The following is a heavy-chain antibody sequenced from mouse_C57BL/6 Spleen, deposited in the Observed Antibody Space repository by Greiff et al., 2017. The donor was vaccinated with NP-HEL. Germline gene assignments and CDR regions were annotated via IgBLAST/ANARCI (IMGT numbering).Heavy chain of an antibody. D-gene: IGHD1-1*01. V-gene: IGHV1-64*01. CDR2: IHPNSAST. CDR3: ARPSDGSRFDY. J-gene: IGHJ2*01. Sequence: QVQLQQPGAELVKPGASVKLSCKASGYTFTSYWMHWVNQRPGQGLEWIGMIHPNSASTNYNEKFKSKATLTVDKSSSTAYMQLSSLTSEDSAVYYCARPSDGSRFDYWGQGTTLTVSS. CDR1: GYTFTSYW.